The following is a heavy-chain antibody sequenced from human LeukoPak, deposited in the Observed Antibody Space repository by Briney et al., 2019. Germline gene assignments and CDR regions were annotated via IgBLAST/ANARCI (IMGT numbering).Heavy chain of an antibody. D-gene: IGHD2-2*01. CDR1: GFTFSSYA. J-gene: IGHJ4*02. V-gene: IGHV3-23*01. CDR3: AKDGGYCSSTSCYVYFDY. Sequence: GGSLRLSCAASGFTFSSYAMSWVRQAPGKGLEWVSAISGSGGSTYYAGSVKGRFTISRDNSKNTLYLQMNSLRAEDTAVYYCAKDGGYCSSTSCYVYFDYWGQGTLVTVSS. CDR2: ISGSGGST.